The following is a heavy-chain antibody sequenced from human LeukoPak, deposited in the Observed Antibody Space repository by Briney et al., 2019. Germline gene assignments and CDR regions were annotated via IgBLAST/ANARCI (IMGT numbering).Heavy chain of an antibody. CDR1: GFTFSSYW. CDR2: IKQDGSEK. D-gene: IGHD3-22*01. Sequence: GGSLRLSCAASGFTFSSYWMSWVRQAPGKGLEWVANIKQDGSEKYYVDSVKGRFTISRDNAKNSLYLQMNSLRAEDTAVYYCASSTYYYDSSGYCYNYWGQGTLVTVSS. CDR3: ASSTYYYDSSGYCYNY. V-gene: IGHV3-7*01. J-gene: IGHJ4*02.